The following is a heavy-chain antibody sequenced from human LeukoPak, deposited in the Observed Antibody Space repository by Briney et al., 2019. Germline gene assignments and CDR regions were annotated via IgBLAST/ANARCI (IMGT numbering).Heavy chain of an antibody. Sequence: PGGSLRLSCAASGFTFSSYEMIWVRQAPGKGLEWVSYIRSSGSTIYYADSVKGRFTISRDNAKNSLYLQMNSLRAEDTAVYYCARERLEYYYYYMDVWGKGTTVTVSS. CDR2: IRSSGSTI. V-gene: IGHV3-48*03. J-gene: IGHJ6*03. CDR3: ARERLEYYYYYMDV. D-gene: IGHD1-1*01. CDR1: GFTFSSYE.